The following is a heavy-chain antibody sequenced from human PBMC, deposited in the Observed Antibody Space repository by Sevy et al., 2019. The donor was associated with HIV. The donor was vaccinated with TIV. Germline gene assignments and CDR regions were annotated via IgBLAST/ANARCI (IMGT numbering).Heavy chain of an antibody. D-gene: IGHD3-16*01. CDR3: ARVVVASTGGGFGAFDI. V-gene: IGHV3-11*01. CDR1: GFTFSGYY. CDR2: MSGSGTTI. J-gene: IGHJ3*02. Sequence: GGSLRLSCVASGFTFSGYYMGWIRQAPGKGLEWISYMSGSGTTIYFADSMKGRFTISRDNAKNSLYLQMNTLRVEDTAVYYCARVVVASTGGGFGAFDIWGHGTMVTVSS.